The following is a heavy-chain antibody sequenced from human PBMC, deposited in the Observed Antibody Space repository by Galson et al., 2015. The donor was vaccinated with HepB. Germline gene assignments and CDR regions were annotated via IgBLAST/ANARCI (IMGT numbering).Heavy chain of an antibody. CDR1: GYTFTSYG. D-gene: IGHD3-9*01. J-gene: IGHJ3*02. Sequence: SVKVSCKASGYTFTSYGISWVRQAPGQGLEWMGWISAYNGNTNYAQKLQGRVTMTTDTSTSTAYMELRSLRSDDTAVYYCARVYYDILTGYSRGEEPPYDAFDIWGQGTMVTVSS. CDR2: ISAYNGNT. CDR3: ARVYYDILTGYSRGEEPPYDAFDI. V-gene: IGHV1-18*04.